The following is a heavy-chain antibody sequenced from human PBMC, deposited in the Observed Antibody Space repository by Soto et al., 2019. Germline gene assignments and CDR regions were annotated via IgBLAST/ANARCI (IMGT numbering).Heavy chain of an antibody. J-gene: IGHJ4*02. D-gene: IGHD6-13*01. CDR2: ISGSGGST. V-gene: IGHV3-23*01. CDR3: AESIAAAGPYYFDY. Sequence: GGSLRVSCAASGFTFSSYAMSWVRQAPGKGLEWVSAISGSGGSTYYADSVKGRFTISRDNSKNTLYLQMNSLRAEDTAVYYCAESIAAAGPYYFDYWGQGTLVTVSS. CDR1: GFTFSSYA.